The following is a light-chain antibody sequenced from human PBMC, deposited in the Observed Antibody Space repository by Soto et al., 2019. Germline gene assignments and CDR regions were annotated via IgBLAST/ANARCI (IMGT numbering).Light chain of an antibody. J-gene: IGKJ1*01. V-gene: IGKV1-5*03. CDR2: QAS. Sequence: DIQMTQSPSTLSASMGDTVTITCRASQSISSWLAWYQHKPGKAPKLLIYQASILHSGVPSRFSGSGSGTDFPLTITGLHHDDFATYDCQQYNSNYRLWTFGQGTKVELK. CDR1: QSISSW. CDR3: QQYNSNYRLWT.